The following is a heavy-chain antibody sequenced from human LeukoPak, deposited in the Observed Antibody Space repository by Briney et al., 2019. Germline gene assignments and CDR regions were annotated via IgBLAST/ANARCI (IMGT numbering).Heavy chain of an antibody. CDR1: GYTFTGYY. V-gene: IGHV1-2*04. J-gene: IGHJ4*02. D-gene: IGHD3-10*01. CDR3: ARAGDYYGSGSYDY. CDR2: INPNSGGT. Sequence: ASVKVSCKASGYTFTGYYMHWVRQAPGQGLEWMGWINPNSGGTNYAQKFQGWVTMTRDTSISTAYMELSRLRSDDTAVYYCARAGDYYGSGSYDYWGQGTLVTVSS.